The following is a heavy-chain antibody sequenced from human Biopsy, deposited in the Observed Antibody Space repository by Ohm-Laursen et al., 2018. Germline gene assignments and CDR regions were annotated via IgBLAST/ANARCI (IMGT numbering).Heavy chain of an antibody. CDR1: GGSISSHY. CDR3: ARGQDSSYLAYGMDV. CDR2: IYNRGST. Sequence: SETLSLTCTVSGGSISSHYWSWIRQPPGKGLEWIGYIYNRGSTKYNSSLKSRVTISVDTSKNQFSLTVRSGTAADTAMYYCARGQDSSYLAYGMDVWGQGTTVTVPS. V-gene: IGHV4-59*11. J-gene: IGHJ6*02. D-gene: IGHD6-19*01.